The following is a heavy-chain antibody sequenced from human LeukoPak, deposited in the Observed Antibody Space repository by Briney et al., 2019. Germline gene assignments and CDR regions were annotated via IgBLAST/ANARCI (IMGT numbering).Heavy chain of an antibody. CDR3: ARNWFDP. V-gene: IGHV3-23*01. J-gene: IGHJ5*02. Sequence: GGSLRLSCVVSGFSFNNHAMNWVRQAPGKGLEWVATISVSGDSTFYADSVKGRFTISRDKSKNTVYLQMNSLRFEDTAMYYCARNWFDPWGQGTLVTVSS. CDR2: ISVSGDST. CDR1: GFSFNNHA.